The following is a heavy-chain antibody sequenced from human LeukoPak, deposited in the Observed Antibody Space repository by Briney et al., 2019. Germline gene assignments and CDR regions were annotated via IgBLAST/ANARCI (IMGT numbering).Heavy chain of an antibody. Sequence: PGGSLRLSCAASGFTFSSYAMSWVRQAPGKGLEWVSAISGSGGSTYYADSVKGRFTISRDNSKNTLYLQMNSLRAEDTAVYYCAKVGRLTMVLYYFDYWGQGTLVTVSS. D-gene: IGHD3-10*01. CDR1: GFTFSSYA. CDR3: AKVGRLTMVLYYFDY. V-gene: IGHV3-23*01. CDR2: ISGSGGST. J-gene: IGHJ4*02.